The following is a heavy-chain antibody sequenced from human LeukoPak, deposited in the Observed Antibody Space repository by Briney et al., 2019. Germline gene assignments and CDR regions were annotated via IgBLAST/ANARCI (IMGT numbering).Heavy chain of an antibody. J-gene: IGHJ3*01. CDR3: ARGRYYDSSGYDDAFDV. CDR2: ISGYNGNT. D-gene: IGHD3-22*01. Sequence: ASVKVSCKASGYTFTGYYMHWVRQAPGQGLEWLVWISGYNGNTNYVQKLQGRVTMTADTSTTTAYMELRSLTSDDTAVYYCARGRYYDSSGYDDAFDVWGQGTLVTVSS. CDR1: GYTFTGYY. V-gene: IGHV1-18*04.